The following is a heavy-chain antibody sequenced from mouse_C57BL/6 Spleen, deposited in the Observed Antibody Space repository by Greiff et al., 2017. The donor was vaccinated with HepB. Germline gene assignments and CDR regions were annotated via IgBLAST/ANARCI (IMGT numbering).Heavy chain of an antibody. CDR1: GFNIKDYY. V-gene: IGHV14-2*01. CDR3: TNYGSSYAMDY. J-gene: IGHJ4*01. Sequence: EVQLQQSGAELVKPGASVKLSCTASGFNIKDYYMHWVKQRTEQGLEWIGRIDPEDGETKYASKFQGKATITADTSSHTAYLQLSSLTSEDTAVYYGTNYGSSYAMDYWGQGTSVTVSS. CDR2: IDPEDGET. D-gene: IGHD1-1*01.